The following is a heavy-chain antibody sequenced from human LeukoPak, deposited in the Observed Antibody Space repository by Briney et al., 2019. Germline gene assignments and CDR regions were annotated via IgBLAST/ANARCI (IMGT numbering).Heavy chain of an antibody. CDR2: ISGSGGST. CDR1: GFTFSSYA. Sequence: GGSLRLSCAASGFTFSSYATSWVRQAPGKGLEWVSAISGSGGSTYYADSVKGRFTISRDNSKNTLYLQMNSLRAEDTAVYYCAKALAVGPLEGAFDIWGQGTMVTVSS. CDR3: AKALAVGPLEGAFDI. V-gene: IGHV3-23*01. D-gene: IGHD6-19*01. J-gene: IGHJ3*02.